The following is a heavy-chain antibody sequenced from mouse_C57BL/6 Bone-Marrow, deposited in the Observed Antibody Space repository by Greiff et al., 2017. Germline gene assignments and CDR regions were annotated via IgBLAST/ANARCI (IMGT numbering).Heavy chain of an antibody. V-gene: IGHV1-55*01. CDR1: GYTFTGYW. CDR3: ARLYESNNWDCDV. Sequence: QVQLQQPGAELVKPGASVKMSCKASGYTFTGYWITWVKQRPGQGLEWIGGIYPGSGSTNYNENFKSKATLTVDTSSSTAYMQLSSLTSEDTAVYDGARLYESNNWDCDVWGTGTTVTVSA. CDR2: IYPGSGST. J-gene: IGHJ1*03. D-gene: IGHD2-5*01.